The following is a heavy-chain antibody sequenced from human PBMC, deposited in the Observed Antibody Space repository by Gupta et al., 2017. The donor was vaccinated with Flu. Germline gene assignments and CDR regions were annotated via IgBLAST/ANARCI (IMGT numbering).Heavy chain of an antibody. V-gene: IGHV3-23*01. Sequence: EVQLLESGGDLVQPGGSLRLSCAASGFSFDVYAMNWVRQAPGKGLEWLSSIGRSGTDTYYAHSVKGRFTVSRDNSKNTLYLQMNSLRAEDTAIYYCAKTYNAYCGGDCRLGADFWGRGTLVTVSS. CDR2: IGRSGTDT. J-gene: IGHJ4*02. D-gene: IGHD2-21*02. CDR1: GFSFDVYA. CDR3: AKTYNAYCGGDCRLGADF.